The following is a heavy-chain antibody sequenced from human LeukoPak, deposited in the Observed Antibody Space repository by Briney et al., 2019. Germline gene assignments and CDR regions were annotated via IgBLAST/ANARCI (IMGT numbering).Heavy chain of an antibody. J-gene: IGHJ4*02. V-gene: IGHV3-48*04. CDR1: GFTFSSYA. D-gene: IGHD1-1*01. CDR3: ARARYRAPSDY. CDR2: ISSSGSTI. Sequence: GGSLRLSCAASGFTFSSYAMSWVRQAPGKGLEWVSYISSSGSTIYYADSVKGRFTISRDNAKNSLYLQMNSLRAEDTAVYYYARARYRAPSDYWGQGTLVTVSS.